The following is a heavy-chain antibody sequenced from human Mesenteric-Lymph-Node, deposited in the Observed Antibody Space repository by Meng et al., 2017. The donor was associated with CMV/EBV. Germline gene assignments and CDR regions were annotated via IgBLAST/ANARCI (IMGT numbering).Heavy chain of an antibody. D-gene: IGHD3-9*01. Sequence: VQLHQWCAVLLTPSGPLSVTCAVYGGSFSGYYWNWIRQSPEKGLEWIGEINHSGSTTYNPSFTSRIIISVDTSTNQISLNMSSVTAADTAVYYCARGSSYDILTGYFDYWGQGALVTVSS. V-gene: IGHV4-34*01. CDR1: GGSFSGYY. J-gene: IGHJ4*02. CDR2: INHSGST. CDR3: ARGSSYDILTGYFDY.